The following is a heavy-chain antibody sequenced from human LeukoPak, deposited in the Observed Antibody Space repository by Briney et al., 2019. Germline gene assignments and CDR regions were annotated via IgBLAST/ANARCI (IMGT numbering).Heavy chain of an antibody. J-gene: IGHJ4*02. Sequence: GGSLRLSCAASGFTFSSYWMSWVRQAPGKGLEWVANIKQDGSEKYYVDSVKGRFTISRDNAKNSLYLQMNSLRAEDTAVYYCARDRKKYTSNWYAVFDYWGQGILVTVSS. CDR1: GFTFSSYW. CDR3: ARDRKKYTSNWYAVFDY. D-gene: IGHD6-13*01. CDR2: IKQDGSEK. V-gene: IGHV3-7*01.